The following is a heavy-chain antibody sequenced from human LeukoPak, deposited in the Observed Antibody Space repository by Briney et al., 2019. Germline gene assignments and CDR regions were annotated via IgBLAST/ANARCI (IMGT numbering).Heavy chain of an antibody. J-gene: IGHJ4*02. D-gene: IGHD5-18*01. V-gene: IGHV4-59*12. CDR2: IYYSGST. Sequence: SETLSLTCTVSGGSISSYYWSWIRQPPGKGLEWIGYIYYSGSTNYKPSLKSRVTISVDTSKNQFSLKLSSVTAADTAVYYCASSGYSYGMFDYWGQGTLVTVSS. CDR1: GGSISSYY. CDR3: ASSGYSYGMFDY.